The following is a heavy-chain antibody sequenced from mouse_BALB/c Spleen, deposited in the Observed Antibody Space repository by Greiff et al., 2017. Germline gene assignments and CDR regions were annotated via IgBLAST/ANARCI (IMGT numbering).Heavy chain of an antibody. CDR1: GFTFSSYG. D-gene: IGHD2-14*01. CDR2: INSNGGST. J-gene: IGHJ4*01. V-gene: IGHV5-6-3*01. CDR3: ARYYRYDRYAMDY. Sequence: EVKLQESGGGLVQPGGSLKLSCAASGFTFSSYGMSWVRQTPDKRLELVATINSNGGSTYYPDSVKGRFTISRDNAKNTLYLQMSSLKSEDTAMYYCARYYRYDRYAMDYWGQGTSVTVSS.